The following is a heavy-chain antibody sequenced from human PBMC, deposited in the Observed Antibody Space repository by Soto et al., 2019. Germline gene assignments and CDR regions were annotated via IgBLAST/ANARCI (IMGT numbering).Heavy chain of an antibody. J-gene: IGHJ2*01. CDR1: GFTLDDYA. CDR3: AKDQGYSTSYYGYVDL. V-gene: IGHV3-9*01. D-gene: IGHD6-13*01. Sequence: ESGGGLVQPGRSLRLSCAASGFTLDDYAMHWVRQPPGKGLEGVSGITWNSGIIGYADSVKGRFTISRDNAKNSLYLQMNSLRPEDTALYYCAKDQGYSTSYYGYVDLWGRGTLVTVSS. CDR2: ITWNSGII.